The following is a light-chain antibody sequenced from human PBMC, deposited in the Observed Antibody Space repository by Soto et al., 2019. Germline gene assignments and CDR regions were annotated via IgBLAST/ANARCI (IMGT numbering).Light chain of an antibody. Sequence: QSVLTQPASVSGSPGQSITISCTGTSSDVGGYDYVSWYQQHPGTAPRLIIFEVTNRPSGASNRSSGSKSGNTASLTISGLQAEDEADYYCTSYTSSSTQVFGTGTRSPS. CDR3: TSYTSSSTQV. CDR2: EVT. V-gene: IGLV2-14*01. J-gene: IGLJ1*01. CDR1: SSDVGGYDY.